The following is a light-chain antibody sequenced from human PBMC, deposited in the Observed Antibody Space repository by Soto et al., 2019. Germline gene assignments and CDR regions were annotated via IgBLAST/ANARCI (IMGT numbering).Light chain of an antibody. CDR3: LQEYNYPWT. J-gene: IGKJ5*01. CDR1: QGISSL. Sequence: DIHMTQSPSSASSSLGDRVTITCRASQGISSLLAWYQKKPGKAPNLLIYAASSLQSGVPSRFSGSESGTDFTLTISSLQHEDFATYYGLQEYNYPWTFGQGTRLEIK. V-gene: IGKV1-12*01. CDR2: AAS.